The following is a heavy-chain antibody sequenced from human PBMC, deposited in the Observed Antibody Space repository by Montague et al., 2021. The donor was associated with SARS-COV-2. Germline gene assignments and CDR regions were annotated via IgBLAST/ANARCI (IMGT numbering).Heavy chain of an antibody. CDR2: IDWDDDK. D-gene: IGHD6-19*01. V-gene: IGHV2-70*11. Sequence: TLSLTCIVSGGSISSSYYWGWIRQPPGKALEWLARIDWDDDKYYSTSLQTRLTISKDTSNNEMVLKLTNLDPVDTATYYCARMANCIAVAGFFEYWGQGTHVTVSS. CDR1: GGSISSSYYW. CDR3: ARMANCIAVAGFFEY. J-gene: IGHJ4*02.